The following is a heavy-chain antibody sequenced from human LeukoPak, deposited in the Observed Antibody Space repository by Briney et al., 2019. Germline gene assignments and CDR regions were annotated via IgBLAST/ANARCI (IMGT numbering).Heavy chain of an antibody. J-gene: IGHJ4*02. Sequence: GGSLRLSCAATGFTFSSYAMSWVRQAPGKGLEWVSATSNSGGSTYYADSVRGRFTTSRDNAKNSLFLQMNSLRAEDTAVYYCARTHGTLTGTGFDYWGQGTLVTVSS. CDR3: ARTHGTLTGTGFDY. CDR1: GFTFSSYA. D-gene: IGHD1-14*01. V-gene: IGHV3-23*01. CDR2: TSNSGGST.